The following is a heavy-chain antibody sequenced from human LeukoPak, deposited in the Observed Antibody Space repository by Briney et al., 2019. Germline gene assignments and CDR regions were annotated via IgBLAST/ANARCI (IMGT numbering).Heavy chain of an antibody. CDR1: GFTISRHY. CDR3: ARGPDVDGYIHAPFDY. V-gene: IGHV3-53*01. Sequence: PGGSLRLSCAASGFTISRHYMSWVSQAPGKGLEWVALSYSGGSTYYADSVEGRFTISRDNSKSMLFLQMNSLRADDTAVYYCARGPDVDGYIHAPFDYWGQGALVTVSS. D-gene: IGHD5-24*01. J-gene: IGHJ4*02. CDR2: SYSGGST.